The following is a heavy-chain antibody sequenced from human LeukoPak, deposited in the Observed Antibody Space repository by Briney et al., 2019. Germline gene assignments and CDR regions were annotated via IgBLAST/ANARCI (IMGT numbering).Heavy chain of an antibody. CDR2: IKQDGSEK. Sequence: GGSLRLSCAASGFIFNNNFMSWVRQVPGKGLEWLADIKQDGSEKTYVDSVKGRFTIFRDNAKNLLYLQMNSLRAEDTAVYYCAREGFYYFDFWGQGALVTVAS. CDR3: AREGFYYFDF. CDR1: GFIFNNNF. J-gene: IGHJ4*01. V-gene: IGHV3-7*01.